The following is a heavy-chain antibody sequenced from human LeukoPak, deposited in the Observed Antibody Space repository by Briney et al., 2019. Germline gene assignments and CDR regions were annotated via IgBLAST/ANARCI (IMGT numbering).Heavy chain of an antibody. CDR2: LNSDGSST. J-gene: IGHJ4*02. Sequence: QSGGSLRLSCAASGFAFSRYGMHWGRQAPGKGLVWVSRLNSDGSSTTYADSVKGRFTISRDNAKNTLYLQMNSLRAEDTAVYYCASETYYYGSENDYKGQLWGQGTLVTVSS. D-gene: IGHD3-10*01. CDR3: ASETYYYGSENDYKGQL. CDR1: GFAFSRYG. V-gene: IGHV3-74*01.